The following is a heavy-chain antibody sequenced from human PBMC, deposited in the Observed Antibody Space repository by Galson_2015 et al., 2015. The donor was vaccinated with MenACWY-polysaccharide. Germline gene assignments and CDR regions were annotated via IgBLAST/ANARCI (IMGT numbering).Heavy chain of an antibody. CDR2: INPSGGST. Sequence: SVKVSCKASGYIVTSFYMHWVRQAPGQGLEWMGKINPSGGSTTYIQKFQVRVSMTTDTSTNTVYMELSSLSSDDTAIYYCARGHSTSMSRVVAMDVWGQGTTVTVSS. J-gene: IGHJ6*02. V-gene: IGHV1-46*01. CDR1: GYIVTSFY. D-gene: IGHD5-18*01. CDR3: ARGHSTSMSRVVAMDV.